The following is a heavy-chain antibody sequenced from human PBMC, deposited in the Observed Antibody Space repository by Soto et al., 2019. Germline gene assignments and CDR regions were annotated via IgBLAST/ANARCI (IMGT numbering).Heavy chain of an antibody. V-gene: IGHV1-18*01. Sequence: GASVKVSFKASGYTFTSYGISWVRQAPGQGLEWMGWISAYNGNTNYAQKLQGRVTMTTDTSTSTAYMELSSLRSEDTAVYYCATTHPSLLATSFFYWGQGTLVTVSS. J-gene: IGHJ4*02. D-gene: IGHD5-12*01. CDR1: GYTFTSYG. CDR3: ATTHPSLLATSFFY. CDR2: ISAYNGNT.